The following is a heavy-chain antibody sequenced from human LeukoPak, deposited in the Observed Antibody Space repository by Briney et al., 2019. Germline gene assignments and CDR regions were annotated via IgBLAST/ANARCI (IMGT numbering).Heavy chain of an antibody. J-gene: IGHJ4*02. CDR2: ISYDGSYK. D-gene: IGHD2-15*01. V-gene: IGHV3-30*03. CDR1: GFTFSDYY. CDR3: ARDLHCSGGSCYSGLHY. Sequence: GGSLRLSCAASGFTFSDYYMSWIRQAPGKGLEWVSVISYDGSYKYYADSVKGRFTISRDNSKNTLYLQMNSLRPEDTAVYYCARDLHCSGGSCYSGLHYWGQGTLVTVSS.